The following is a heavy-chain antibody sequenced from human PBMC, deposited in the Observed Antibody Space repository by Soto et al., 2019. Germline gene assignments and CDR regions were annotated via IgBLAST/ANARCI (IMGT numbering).Heavy chain of an antibody. D-gene: IGHD6-13*01. CDR1: GDSISSGYYY. CDR2: IYTSGST. J-gene: IGHJ6*02. CDR3: ARHLWQLVRGLPHYYYGMDV. V-gene: IGHV4-61*02. Sequence: SETLSLTSTVSGDSISSGYYYLRLIRLLAGKPLEWIGRIYTSGSTNYNTSLKSRVTASVDTSKNQFSLKLSSVAAADTAVYYCARHLWQLVRGLPHYYYGMDVWGQGTTVTVSS.